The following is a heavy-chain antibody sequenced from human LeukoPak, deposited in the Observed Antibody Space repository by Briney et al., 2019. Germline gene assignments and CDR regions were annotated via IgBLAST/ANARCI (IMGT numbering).Heavy chain of an antibody. J-gene: IGHJ3*02. CDR2: IIPIFGTA. V-gene: IGHV1-69*13. CDR3: ARVIDIYDYVWGSYRHTGAFDI. CDR1: GGTFSSYA. Sequence: SVKVSCKASGGTFSSYAISWVRQAPGQGLEWMGGIIPIFGTANYAQKFQGRVTITADESTSTAYMELSSLRSEDTAVYYCARVIDIYDYVWGSYRHTGAFDIWGQGTMVTVSS. D-gene: IGHD3-16*02.